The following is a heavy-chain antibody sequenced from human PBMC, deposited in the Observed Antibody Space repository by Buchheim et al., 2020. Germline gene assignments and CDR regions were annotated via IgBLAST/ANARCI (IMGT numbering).Heavy chain of an antibody. J-gene: IGHJ2*01. CDR2: IYPGDSDT. CDR3: ARRYYYDSSGYSPLGRWYFDL. D-gene: IGHD3-22*01. Sequence: EVQLVQSGAEVKKPGESLKISCKGSGYSFTSYWIGWVRQMPGKGLEWMGIIYPGDSDTRYSPSFQGQVTTSADKSISTAYPQWSSLKASDTAMYYCARRYYYDSSGYSPLGRWYFDLWGRGTL. V-gene: IGHV5-51*03. CDR1: GYSFTSYW.